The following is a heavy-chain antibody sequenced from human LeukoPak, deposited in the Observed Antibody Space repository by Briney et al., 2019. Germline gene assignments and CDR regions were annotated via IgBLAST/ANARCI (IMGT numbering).Heavy chain of an antibody. V-gene: IGHV1-3*01. Sequence: GASVKVSCKASGYTFTSYAIHWVRQAPGQGLEWMGWINAGNGNRKYSQKFQDRVTITRETSATTAYMELNSLTSEDTAVYYCARVSDDSGWNFDYWGQGTLVAVSS. J-gene: IGHJ4*02. CDR2: INAGNGNR. CDR3: ARVSDDSGWNFDY. D-gene: IGHD6-19*01. CDR1: GYTFTSYA.